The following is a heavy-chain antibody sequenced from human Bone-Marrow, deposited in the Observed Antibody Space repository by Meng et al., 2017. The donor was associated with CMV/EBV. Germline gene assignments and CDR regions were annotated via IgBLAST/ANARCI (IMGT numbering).Heavy chain of an antibody. J-gene: IGHJ5*02. CDR2: IVVGSGNT. D-gene: IGHD3-3*01. Sequence: SVKVSCKASGFTFTSSAVQWVRQARGQRLEWIGWIVVGSGNTNYAQKFQERVTITRDTSISTAYMELSRLRSDDTAVYYCARDEGPHYDFWSGYFGITGTNWFDPWGQGTLVTVSS. CDR1: GFTFTSSA. CDR3: ARDEGPHYDFWSGYFGITGTNWFDP. V-gene: IGHV1-58*01.